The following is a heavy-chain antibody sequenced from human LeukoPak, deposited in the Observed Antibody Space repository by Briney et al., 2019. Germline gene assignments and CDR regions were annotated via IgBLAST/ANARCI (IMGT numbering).Heavy chain of an antibody. V-gene: IGHV4-34*01. J-gene: IGHJ3*02. CDR1: GGSFSSYY. Sequence: SETLPLTCAVYGGSFSSYYWSWIRQPPGKGLEWIGEINHSGSTNYNPSLKSRVTISVDTSKNQFSLKLSSVTAADTAVYYCARCARNYYDSSGQHDAFDIWGQGTMVTVSS. CDR3: ARCARNYYDSSGQHDAFDI. CDR2: INHSGST. D-gene: IGHD3-22*01.